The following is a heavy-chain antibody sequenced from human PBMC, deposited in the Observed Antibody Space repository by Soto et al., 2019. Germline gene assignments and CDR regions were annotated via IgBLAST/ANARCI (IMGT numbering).Heavy chain of an antibody. CDR3: ARANDRLQVGGNYCYMLAV. V-gene: IGHV1-69*12. D-gene: IGHD1-7*01. J-gene: IGHJ6*02. CDR2: IIPLFRTA. CDR1: GGTFSSSA. Sequence: QVQLVQSGAEMKEPGSSVKVSCKTSGGTFSSSAISWLRQAPGQGLEWMGGIIPLFRTADYAQKFQGRVTMTAAEATSTAYMELSSLRSEDTAVDYCARANDRLQVGGNYCYMLAVWGQGTTITVSS.